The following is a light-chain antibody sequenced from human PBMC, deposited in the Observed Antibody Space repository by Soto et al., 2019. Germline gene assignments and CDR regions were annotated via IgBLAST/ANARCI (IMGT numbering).Light chain of an antibody. CDR1: SSNIGSNT. J-gene: IGLJ1*01. CDR2: SNN. CDR3: AAWDDSLNGPYV. Sequence: VLTQPPSASGTPGQRVTISCSGSSSNIGSNTVNWYQQLPGTAPKLLIYSNNQRPSGVPDRFSGSKSGTSASLAISGLQSEDEADYYCAAWDDSLNGPYVFGTGTKVTVL. V-gene: IGLV1-44*01.